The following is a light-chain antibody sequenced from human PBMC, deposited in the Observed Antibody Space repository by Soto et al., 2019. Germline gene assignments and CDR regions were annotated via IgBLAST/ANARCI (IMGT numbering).Light chain of an antibody. V-gene: IGKV1-39*01. J-gene: IGKJ4*01. CDR1: QTLNNY. Sequence: DIQMTQSPSSVSASVVDRVTITCLASQTLNNYLTWFQQKPGKAPKVLIYAASTLQSGVPSRFSGSGSGAEFTLTISSLQPEDFATYYCQQSFSPLLTFGRGTKVDIK. CDR2: AAS. CDR3: QQSFSPLLT.